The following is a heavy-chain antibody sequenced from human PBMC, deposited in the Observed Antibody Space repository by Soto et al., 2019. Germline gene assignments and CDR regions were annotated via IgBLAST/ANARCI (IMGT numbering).Heavy chain of an antibody. D-gene: IGHD3-10*01. CDR3: AKAVPVVSGSFYPYVPFDI. CDR1: NGSISSLSW. J-gene: IGHJ3*02. V-gene: IGHV4-4*02. CDR2: IYHSGTT. Sequence: QVQLQESGPGLVEPSGTLSLTCAVSNGSISSLSWWVWVRQSPGTGLEWIGEIYHSGTTNYNPSPKSRVHTSVDKSKNHFSLKLTSVTAADSAVYYCAKAVPVVSGSFYPYVPFDIWGRGPMVTVSS.